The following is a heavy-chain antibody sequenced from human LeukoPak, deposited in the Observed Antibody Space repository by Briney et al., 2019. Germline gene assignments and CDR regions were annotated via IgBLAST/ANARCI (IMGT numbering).Heavy chain of an antibody. J-gene: IGHJ4*02. V-gene: IGHV1-69*13. Sequence: GASVKVSCKASGGTFSSYAISWVRQAPGQGLEWMGGIIPIFGTANYAQKFQGRVTITADESTSTAYMELSSLRSEDTAVYYCARGKYSSSWLIDYWGQGTLVTVSS. CDR1: GGTFSSYA. CDR2: IIPIFGTA. CDR3: ARGKYSSSWLIDY. D-gene: IGHD6-13*01.